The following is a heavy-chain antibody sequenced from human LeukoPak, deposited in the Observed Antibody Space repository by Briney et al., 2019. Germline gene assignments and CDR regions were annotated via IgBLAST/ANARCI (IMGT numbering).Heavy chain of an antibody. V-gene: IGHV3-23*01. CDR3: ARDQKRVDTTMVDYYYYYYMDV. J-gene: IGHJ6*03. Sequence: GGSLRLSCAASGFTFSSYGMSWVRQAPGKGLEWVSAISGSGGSTYYADSVKGRFTISRDNSKNTLYLQLNNLRADDTAIYYCARDQKRVDTTMVDYYYYYYMDVWGKGTTVTVSS. CDR1: GFTFSSYG. CDR2: ISGSGGST. D-gene: IGHD5-18*01.